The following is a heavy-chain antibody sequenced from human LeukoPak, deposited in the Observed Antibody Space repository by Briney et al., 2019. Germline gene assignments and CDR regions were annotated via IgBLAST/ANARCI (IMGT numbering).Heavy chain of an antibody. D-gene: IGHD3-3*01. V-gene: IGHV4-38-2*02. J-gene: IGHJ4*02. CDR2: MYHSGST. CDR3: ARDRRIRFLEFYYFDY. Sequence: SETLSLTCTVSGYSISSGHYWGWIRQPPGKGLEWIGSMYHSGSTYYNPSLKSRVTISVDTSKNQFSLKLSSVTAADTAVYYCARDRRIRFLEFYYFDYWGQGTLVTVSS. CDR1: GYSISSGHY.